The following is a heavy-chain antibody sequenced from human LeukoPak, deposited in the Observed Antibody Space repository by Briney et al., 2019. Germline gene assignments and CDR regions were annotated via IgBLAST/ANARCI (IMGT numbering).Heavy chain of an antibody. J-gene: IGHJ3*02. V-gene: IGHV3-7*01. CDR2: IKQDGSEK. CDR3: ARGKAVDAFDI. CDR1: GFTFSSYW. Sequence: GGSLRLSCAASGFTFSSYWMSWVRLAPGKGLEWVANIKQDGSEKYYVDSVKGRFTISRDNAKNSLYLQMNSLRAEDTAVYYCARGKAVDAFDIWGQGTMVTVSS.